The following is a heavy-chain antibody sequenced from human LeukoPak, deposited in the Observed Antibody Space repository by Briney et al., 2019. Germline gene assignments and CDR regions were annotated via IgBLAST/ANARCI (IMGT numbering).Heavy chain of an antibody. V-gene: IGHV4-39*07. J-gene: IGHJ4*02. Sequence: SETLSLTCSVSGASISSTSSYWGWIRRPPGKGLEWIWSISYSGTTFSSPSLESRVTISADTSKNQFSLKPSSVTATDTAVYSCARIGVRSVIIFGVFDYWGQGIRVTVSS. CDR2: ISYSGTT. D-gene: IGHD3-10*01. CDR3: ARIGVRSVIIFGVFDY. CDR1: GASISSTSSY.